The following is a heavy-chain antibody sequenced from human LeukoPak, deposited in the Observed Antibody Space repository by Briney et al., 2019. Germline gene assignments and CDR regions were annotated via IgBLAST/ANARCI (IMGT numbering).Heavy chain of an antibody. CDR3: ARENGYRLDY. J-gene: IGHJ4*02. CDR1: GFTFSDYD. D-gene: IGHD5-18*01. CDR2: ISYDEFNK. Sequence: GGSLRLSCAASGFTFSDYDMHWVRQAPGKGLEWVAVISYDEFNKYYGGSVKGRFTISRDNARNSLYLQINSLRVDDTAVYFCARENGYRLDYWGQGSLVTVSS. V-gene: IGHV3-30*03.